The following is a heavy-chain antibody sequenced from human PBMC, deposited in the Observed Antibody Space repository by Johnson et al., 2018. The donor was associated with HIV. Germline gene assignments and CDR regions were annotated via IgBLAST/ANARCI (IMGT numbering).Heavy chain of an antibody. D-gene: IGHD6-19*01. CDR2: IGTAGDT. J-gene: IGHJ3*02. CDR3: ARGRKNIGEADGLDNGGFDI. Sequence: VQLVESGGGLVQPGGSLRLSCAASGFTFSNYDMHWVRQATGKGLEWVSAIGTAGDTYYPGSVRGRFSISTDNSKNTPYLQMDSLRPDDTDSYYCARGRKNIGEADGLDNGGFDIWGQGTKVTVSS. CDR1: GFTFSNYD. V-gene: IGHV3-13*01.